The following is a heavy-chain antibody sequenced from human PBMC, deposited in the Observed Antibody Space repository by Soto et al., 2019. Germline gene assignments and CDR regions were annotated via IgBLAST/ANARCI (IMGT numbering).Heavy chain of an antibody. V-gene: IGHV4-4*02. Sequence: SETLSLTCAVSGGSISSNNWWTWVRQAPGKGLEWIGEIYHNENTDYNPSLKSRVTISIDKSKNQFSLKLTSVTAADTAVYYCAKMSPTPVRSYFFDSGAQGTLFTVSS. D-gene: IGHD1-1*01. CDR2: IYHNENT. CDR1: GGSISSNNW. J-gene: IGHJ4*02. CDR3: AKMSPTPVRSYFFDS.